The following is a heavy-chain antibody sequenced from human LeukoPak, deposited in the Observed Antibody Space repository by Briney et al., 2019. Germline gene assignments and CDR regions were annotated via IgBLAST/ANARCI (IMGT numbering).Heavy chain of an antibody. CDR2: INHSGST. D-gene: IGHD3-22*01. V-gene: IGHV4-34*01. CDR1: GGSFSGYY. Sequence: PSETLSLTCAVYGGSFSGYYWSWIRQPPGRGLEWIGEINHSGSTNYNPSLKSRVTISVDTSKNQFSLKLSSVTAADTAVYYCARGKKYYYDSSGYYYVRNWFDPWGQGTLVTVSS. J-gene: IGHJ5*02. CDR3: ARGKKYYYDSSGYYYVRNWFDP.